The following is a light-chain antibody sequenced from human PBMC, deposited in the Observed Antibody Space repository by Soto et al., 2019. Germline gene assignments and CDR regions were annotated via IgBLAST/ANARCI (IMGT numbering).Light chain of an antibody. J-gene: IGKJ4*01. CDR3: QQHSDWPLT. CDR2: DAS. V-gene: IGKV3-11*01. CDR1: QSVSSN. Sequence: EIVLIQSPATLSLSPGERATLSCRASQSVSSNLAWYQQNPGQAPRLLIFDASNRSTGIPARFSGSWSGTDFTLTISSLEPEDFAVYYCQQHSDWPLTFGGGTKVEIK.